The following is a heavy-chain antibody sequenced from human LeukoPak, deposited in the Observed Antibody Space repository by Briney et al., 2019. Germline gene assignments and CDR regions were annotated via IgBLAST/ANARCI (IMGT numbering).Heavy chain of an antibody. CDR3: ADAYGP. J-gene: IGHJ5*02. D-gene: IGHD4-17*01. Sequence: GGSLRLSCAASGFTFSSYGMHWVRQAPGKGLEWVAFIQYDGSNKYYADSVKGRFTISRDSSKNTLYLQLNSLRPEDTAVYYCADAYGPWGQGTLVTVSS. V-gene: IGHV3-30*02. CDR2: IQYDGSNK. CDR1: GFTFSSYG.